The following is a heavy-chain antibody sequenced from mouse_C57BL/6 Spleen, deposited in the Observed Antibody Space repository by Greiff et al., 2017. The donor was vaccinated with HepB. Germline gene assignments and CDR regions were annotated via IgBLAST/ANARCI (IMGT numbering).Heavy chain of an antibody. D-gene: IGHD3-2*02. CDR3: ARGDSSGIDY. CDR2: INYDGSST. CDR1: GFTFRDYY. J-gene: IGHJ2*01. V-gene: IGHV5-16*01. Sequence: DVVVGGSEGGLGQPGRAMKHSCTASGFTFRDYYMAGVRQVPENGLEWVANINYDGSSTYYLDSLNSRFIISRDNAKNILYLQMSSLKCENTDTYYCARGDSSGIDYWGQGTTLTVSS.